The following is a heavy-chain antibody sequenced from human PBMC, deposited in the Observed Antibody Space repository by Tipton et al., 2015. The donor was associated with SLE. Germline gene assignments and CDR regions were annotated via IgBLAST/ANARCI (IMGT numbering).Heavy chain of an antibody. V-gene: IGHV3-48*03. CDR1: GFSVSSNY. D-gene: IGHD7-27*01. Sequence: SLRLSCAASGFSVSSNYMNWVRQAPGKGLEWISYISSSGSGSSIYYADSVKGRFTISRDNAKNSLYLQMNSLRAEDTAVYYCARNTGVDFDYWGQGTLVTVSS. CDR2: ISSSGSGSSI. CDR3: ARNTGVDFDY. J-gene: IGHJ4*02.